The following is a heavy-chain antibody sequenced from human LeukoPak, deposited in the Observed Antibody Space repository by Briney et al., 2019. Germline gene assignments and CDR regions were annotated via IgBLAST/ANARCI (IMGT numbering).Heavy chain of an antibody. J-gene: IGHJ4*02. CDR3: AKGSIAVAGRSFFDY. V-gene: IGHV3-53*01. D-gene: IGHD6-19*01. CDR1: GFNVRSNY. Sequence: GGSLRLSCAASGFNVRSNYMTWVRQAPGKGLGWVSTIYSGSSTDYADSVKGRFTISRDISKNTLYLQMNSLRAEDTAVYYCAKGSIAVAGRSFFDYWGQGTLVTVSS. CDR2: IYSGSST.